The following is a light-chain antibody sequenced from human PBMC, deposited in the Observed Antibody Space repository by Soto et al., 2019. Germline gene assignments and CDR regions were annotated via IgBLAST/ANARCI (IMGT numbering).Light chain of an antibody. CDR3: QQYENLPRT. CDR1: QDINNY. Sequence: DIQMTQSPSSLSASVGDRVTITCQASQDINNYLNWYQQKPGKAPKLLIYDASNLETGVPSRFSGSGSGTDFTFSISSLQPEDIATYYCQQYENLPRTFGQGTKLEIK. CDR2: DAS. V-gene: IGKV1-33*01. J-gene: IGKJ2*01.